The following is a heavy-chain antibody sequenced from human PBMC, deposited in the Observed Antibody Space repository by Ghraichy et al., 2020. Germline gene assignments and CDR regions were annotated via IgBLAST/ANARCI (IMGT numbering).Heavy chain of an antibody. CDR2: IYYSGST. V-gene: IGHV4-31*03. Sequence: SETLSLTCTVSGGSISSGGYYWSWIRQHPGKGLEWIGYIYYSGSTYYNPSLKSRVTISVDTSKNQFSLKLSSVTAADTAVYYCATGYQSDAFDIWGQGTIVTVSS. D-gene: IGHD2-2*01. CDR3: ATGYQSDAFDI. J-gene: IGHJ3*02. CDR1: GGSISSGGYY.